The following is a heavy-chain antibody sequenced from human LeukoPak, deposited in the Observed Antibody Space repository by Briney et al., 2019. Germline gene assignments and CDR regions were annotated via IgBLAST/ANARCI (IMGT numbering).Heavy chain of an antibody. CDR2: VYYNGAT. D-gene: IGHD6-13*01. J-gene: IGHJ4*02. V-gene: IGHV4-39*07. CDR1: DGSISSSSYY. Sequence: PSETLSLTCTVSDGSISSSSYYWGWIRQPPGKGLEWIGTVYYNGATQYNPSLKSRVTISVDTSKNQFSLKVNSVTAADTAIYYCAREGRGSSPPTENDYWGQGTLVTVSS. CDR3: AREGRGSSPPTENDY.